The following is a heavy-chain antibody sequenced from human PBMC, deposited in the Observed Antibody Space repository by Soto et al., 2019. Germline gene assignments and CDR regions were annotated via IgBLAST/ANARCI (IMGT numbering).Heavy chain of an antibody. CDR3: ARRHSSNFYHHIDY. Sequence: QSGGSLRLSCAASGFTFSNFALHWVRQAPGKGLEWVAVFSSDGSNRYYADSVKGRFTISRDDSKNTLYLQMNSLRAGDTAVYFCARRHSSNFYHHIDYWGQGTLVTVYS. J-gene: IGHJ4*02. D-gene: IGHD2-2*01. V-gene: IGHV3-30-3*01. CDR1: GFTFSNFA. CDR2: FSSDGSNR.